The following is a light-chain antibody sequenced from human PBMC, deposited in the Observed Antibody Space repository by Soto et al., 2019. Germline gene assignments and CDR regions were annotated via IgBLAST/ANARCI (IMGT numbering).Light chain of an antibody. Sequence: EIVLTQSPATLSLSPGERATLSCRASQSISSYLAWYQQKPGQAPRLLIYDASNRATGIPARFSGSGSGTDFTLTISSLESEDFAVYYCQQRGSWPTFGQGTKVEIQ. CDR2: DAS. CDR3: QQRGSWPT. V-gene: IGKV3-11*01. CDR1: QSISSY. J-gene: IGKJ1*01.